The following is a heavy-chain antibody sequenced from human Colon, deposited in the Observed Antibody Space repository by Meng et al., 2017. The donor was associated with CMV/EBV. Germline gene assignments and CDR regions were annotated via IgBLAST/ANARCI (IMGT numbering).Heavy chain of an antibody. J-gene: IGHJ6*02. CDR2: ISRSGDII. V-gene: IGHV3-48*03. CDR1: GFRFTNYE. D-gene: IGHD4-11*01. Sequence: GGSLRLSCAASGFRFTNYELNWVRQAPGKGLEWVAYISRSGDIIDYADSVKGRFTISRDNAKNSLYLQMTSLRAEDTAVYYCARDTVTTDYYYYYGMDVWGQGTTVTVSS. CDR3: ARDTVTTDYYYYYGMDV.